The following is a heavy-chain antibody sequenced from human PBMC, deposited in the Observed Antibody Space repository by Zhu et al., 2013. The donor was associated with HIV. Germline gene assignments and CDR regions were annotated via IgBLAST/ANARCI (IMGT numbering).Heavy chain of an antibody. J-gene: IGHJ4*02. Sequence: QVQLVQSGAEVKKPGSSVRVSCKASGGTFSSYAISWVRQAPGQGLEWMGWMNPNSGNTGYAQKFQGRVTMTRNTSISTAYMELSSLRSEDTAVYYCARRGYDSSGDYFDYWGQGTLVTVSS. CDR2: MNPNSGNT. CDR1: GGTFSSYA. D-gene: IGHD3-22*01. V-gene: IGHV1-8*01. CDR3: ARRGYDSSGDYFDY.